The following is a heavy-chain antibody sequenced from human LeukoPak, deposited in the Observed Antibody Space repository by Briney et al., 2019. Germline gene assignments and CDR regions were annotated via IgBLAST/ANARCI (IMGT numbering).Heavy chain of an antibody. Sequence: GGSLRLSCAASGFTFSSYWMNWARQAPGKGLEWVASINHNGNVNYYVDSVKGRFTISRDNAKNSLYLQMSNLRAEDTAVYYCARGGSRQYYFWGQGTLVTVSS. J-gene: IGHJ4*02. CDR2: INHNGNVN. CDR1: GFTFSSYW. CDR3: ARGGSRQYYF. D-gene: IGHD5-24*01. V-gene: IGHV3-7*03.